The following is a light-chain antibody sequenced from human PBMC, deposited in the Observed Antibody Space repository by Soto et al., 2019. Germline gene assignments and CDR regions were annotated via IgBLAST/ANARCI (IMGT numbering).Light chain of an antibody. Sequence: EVVLTQYLDTLSLSPGARATLSCRASENDRTFVDWYQQKPGQAPRRLIYGASNRATGLPARFSGSGSGTDFTLPISNREPEEFAVYYCQQHSHWPPWTFGQGTRVEIQ. CDR1: ENDRTF. CDR3: QQHSHWPPWT. V-gene: IGKV3-11*01. CDR2: GAS. J-gene: IGKJ1*01.